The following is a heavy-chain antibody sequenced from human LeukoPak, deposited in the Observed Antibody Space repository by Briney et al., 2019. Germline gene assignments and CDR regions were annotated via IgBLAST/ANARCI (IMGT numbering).Heavy chain of an antibody. D-gene: IGHD5-24*01. CDR3: ASFRDGYNYFDY. V-gene: IGHV1-69*05. J-gene: IGHJ4*02. CDR2: IIPIFGTA. Sequence: SVKVSCMASGGTFSSYAISWVRQAPGQGLEWMGRIIPIFGTANYAQKFQGRVTITTDESTSTAYMELSSLRSEDTAVYYCASFRDGYNYFDYWGQGTLVTVSS. CDR1: GGTFSSYA.